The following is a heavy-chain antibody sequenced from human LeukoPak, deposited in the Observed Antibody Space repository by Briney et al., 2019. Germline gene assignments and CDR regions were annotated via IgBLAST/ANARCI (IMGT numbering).Heavy chain of an antibody. CDR2: ISYTGST. CDR1: GGSISPYF. D-gene: IGHD3-10*01. CDR3: ARDDYRGVTNFDP. J-gene: IGHJ5*02. V-gene: IGHV4-59*01. Sequence: SETLSLTCTVSGGSISPYFWSWMRQTPGKGLEWIGYISYTGSTNYNPTLKSRVTISVDTSKNQFSLQLTSVTAADTAVYYCARDDYRGVTNFDPWGQGTLVTVSS.